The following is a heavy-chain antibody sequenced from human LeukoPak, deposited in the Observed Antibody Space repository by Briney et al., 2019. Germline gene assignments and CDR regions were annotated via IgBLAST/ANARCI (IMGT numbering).Heavy chain of an antibody. CDR2: IYPGDSDT. V-gene: IGHV5-51*01. Sequence: GESLKISCKGSGYSFTSYWIGWVRQMPGKGLEWMGIIYPGDSDTRYSPSFQGQVTISADKSISTAYLQWSSLKASDTAMYYCARHYYGSSGYYYAVDYWGQGTLVTVSS. CDR1: GYSFTSYW. J-gene: IGHJ4*02. CDR3: ARHYYGSSGYYYAVDY. D-gene: IGHD3-22*01.